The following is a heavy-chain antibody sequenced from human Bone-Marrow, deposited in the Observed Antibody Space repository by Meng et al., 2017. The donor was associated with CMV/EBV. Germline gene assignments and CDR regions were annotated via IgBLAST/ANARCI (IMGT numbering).Heavy chain of an antibody. Sequence: ASVKVSCKASGYTFANYGITWVRQAPGQGLEWMGWIYAYNGNTNYALNLQERVTVTTDSSTSTAYMELASLIPDDTAVYYCARDPRPDCSSSSCSLGDWGQGTLVTVSS. J-gene: IGHJ4*02. D-gene: IGHD2-2*01. CDR1: GYTFANYG. V-gene: IGHV1-18*01. CDR3: ARDPRPDCSSSSCSLGD. CDR2: IYAYNGNT.